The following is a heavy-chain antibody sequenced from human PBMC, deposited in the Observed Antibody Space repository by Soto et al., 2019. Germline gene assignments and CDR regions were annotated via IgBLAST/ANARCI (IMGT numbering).Heavy chain of an antibody. CDR3: ARGGGVGVAGSAAFDM. CDR1: GYPVTAYY. CDR2: INPATGGA. V-gene: IGHV1-2*02. Sequence: QLHLVQSGAVVKKPGASVTVSCSASGYPVTAYYMHWVRQAPGRGLEWMGGINPATGGAKYTQTFQGRVNLARDTATSTVFMEPSGLASWDTAFFLWARGGGVGVAGSAAFDMWGQGTLVTVSS. D-gene: IGHD3-3*01. J-gene: IGHJ3*02.